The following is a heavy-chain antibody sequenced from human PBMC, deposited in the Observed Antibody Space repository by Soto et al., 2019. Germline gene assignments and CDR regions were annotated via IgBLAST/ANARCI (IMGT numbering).Heavy chain of an antibody. CDR3: ARGDSIAAAGTRNYFDY. J-gene: IGHJ4*02. CDR2: INHSGST. Sequence: PSETLSLTCAVYGGSFSGYYWSWIRQPPGKGLEWIGEINHSGSTNYNPSLKSRVTISVDTSKNQFSLKLSSVTAADTAVYYCARGDSIAAAGTRNYFDYWGQGTLVTVSS. V-gene: IGHV4-34*01. CDR1: GGSFSGYY. D-gene: IGHD6-13*01.